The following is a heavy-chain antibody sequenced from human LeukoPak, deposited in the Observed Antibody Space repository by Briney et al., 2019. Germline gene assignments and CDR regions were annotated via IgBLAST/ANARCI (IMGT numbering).Heavy chain of an antibody. V-gene: IGHV3-23*01. Sequence: PGGSLRLSCAASGCTFSSSAMSWVRQAPGKGLEWVSGISGSGGSTYYADSVKGRFTMSRDNSKNTLQLQMNSLRAEDTALYYCAKRMAGYCSGGSCYSADYWGQGSLVTVPS. CDR2: ISGSGGST. CDR3: AKRMAGYCSGGSCYSADY. J-gene: IGHJ4*02. CDR1: GCTFSSSA. D-gene: IGHD2-15*01.